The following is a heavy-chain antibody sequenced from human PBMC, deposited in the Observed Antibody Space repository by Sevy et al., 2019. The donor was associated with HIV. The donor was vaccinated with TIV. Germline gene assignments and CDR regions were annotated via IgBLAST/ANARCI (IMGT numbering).Heavy chain of an antibody. V-gene: IGHV3-23*01. CDR2: ISGSGGST. CDR1: GFTFSSYA. J-gene: IGHJ4*02. D-gene: IGHD3-9*01. Sequence: GESLKISCAASGFTFSSYAMSWVRQAPGKGLEWVSAISGSGGSTYYADSVKGRFTISRDNSKNTLYLQMNSLRAEDTAVYYCAKEPTYYDILTGYLGWGQGTLVTVSS. CDR3: AKEPTYYDILTGYLG.